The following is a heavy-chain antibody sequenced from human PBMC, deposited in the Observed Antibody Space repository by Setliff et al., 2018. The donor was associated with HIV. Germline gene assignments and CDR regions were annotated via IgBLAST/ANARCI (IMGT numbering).Heavy chain of an antibody. J-gene: IGHJ4*02. CDR3: ARATEAGTIDY. V-gene: IGHV1-46*01. D-gene: IGHD1-1*01. CDR2: INPSGGGT. Sequence: VSCKASGYTFTSYYMHWVRQAPGQGLEWMGIINPSGGGTTYARKFQGRVTVTRDTSTTTVYMELSGLRSEDTAVYYCARATEAGTIDYWGQGTRVTVSS. CDR1: GYTFTSYY.